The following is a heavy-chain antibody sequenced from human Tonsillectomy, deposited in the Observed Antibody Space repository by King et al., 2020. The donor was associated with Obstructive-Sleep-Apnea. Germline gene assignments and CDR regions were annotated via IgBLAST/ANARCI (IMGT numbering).Heavy chain of an antibody. Sequence: VQLVESGAEVKKPGASVKVSCKASGYTFTSYYMHWVRQAPGQGLEWMGIINPSGGSTSYAQKFQGRVTMTRDTSTSTVYMELSSLRSEDTAGYYCARGYYDILTGYPGMDVWGQGTTVTVSS. CDR1: GYTFTSYY. V-gene: IGHV1-46*01. CDR3: ARGYYDILTGYPGMDV. CDR2: INPSGGST. J-gene: IGHJ6*02. D-gene: IGHD3-9*01.